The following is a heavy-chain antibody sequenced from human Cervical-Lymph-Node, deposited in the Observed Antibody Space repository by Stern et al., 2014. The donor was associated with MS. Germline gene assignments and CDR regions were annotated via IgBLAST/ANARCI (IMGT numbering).Heavy chain of an antibody. J-gene: IGHJ1*01. Sequence: QVQLGQSGAEVRKPGASVKVSCKASGYTFTTYDINWVRQATGQGIEWMGWMNPNSSTTGYAHKFHGRVTMTTDTSISTAYMVLDSLTSEDTAVYYCARVANSGNYFMRFFQHWGQGTLVTVSS. D-gene: IGHD1-26*01. CDR1: GYTFTTYD. CDR2: MNPNSSTT. V-gene: IGHV1-8*01. CDR3: ARVANSGNYFMRFFQH.